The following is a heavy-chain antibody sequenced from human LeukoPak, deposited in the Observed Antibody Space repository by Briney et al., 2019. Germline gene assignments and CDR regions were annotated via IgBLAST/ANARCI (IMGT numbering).Heavy chain of an antibody. D-gene: IGHD6-6*01. Sequence: GESLKISCKGSGYSFTSYWIGWVRQMPGKGLEWMGIIYPGDSDTRYSPSFQGQVTISADKSISTAYLQWSSLKASDTAMYYCARTSSIAARNSPDRYYYYMDVWGKGTTVTVSS. CDR1: GYSFTSYW. CDR3: ARTSSIAARNSPDRYYYYMDV. V-gene: IGHV5-51*01. J-gene: IGHJ6*03. CDR2: IYPGDSDT.